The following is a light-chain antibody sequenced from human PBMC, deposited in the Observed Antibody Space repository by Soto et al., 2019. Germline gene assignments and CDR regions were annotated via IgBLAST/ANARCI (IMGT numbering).Light chain of an antibody. J-gene: IGKJ2*01. Sequence: EIVLTQSPGTLSLSPGERATLSCRASQSASSSDLAWYQQRPAQAPRLLIYGASSRATGIPDRFSGSGSGTDFTLTISRLEPEDFAAYYCQQYGSSPPYTFGQGTKVDI. CDR1: QSASSSD. V-gene: IGKV3-20*01. CDR3: QQYGSSPPYT. CDR2: GAS.